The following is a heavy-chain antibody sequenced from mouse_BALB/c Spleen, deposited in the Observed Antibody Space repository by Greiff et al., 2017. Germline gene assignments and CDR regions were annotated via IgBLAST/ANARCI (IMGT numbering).Heavy chain of an antibody. CDR3: TSLLGSYYFDY. V-gene: IGHV5-6-4*01. CDR2: ISSGGSYT. CDR1: GFTFSSYT. J-gene: IGHJ2*01. Sequence: EVKVVESGGGLVKPGGSLKLSCAASGFTFSSYTMSWVRQTPEKRLEWVATISSGGSYTYYPDSVKGRFTISRDNAKNTLYLQMSSLKSEDTAMYYCTSLLGSYYFDYWGQGTTLTVSS. D-gene: IGHD2-1*01.